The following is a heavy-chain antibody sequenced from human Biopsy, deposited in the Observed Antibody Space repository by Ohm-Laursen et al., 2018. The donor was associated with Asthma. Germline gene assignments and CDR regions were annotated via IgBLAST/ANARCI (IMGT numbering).Heavy chain of an antibody. J-gene: IGHJ5*02. CDR1: GYTFISYA. Sequence: SVKVSCKASGYTFISYAIHWVRQAPGQRLEWMGWINAGNGNTKYSQKFQARVSITADEATSTVYMELSSLRSDDTALYYCARGQKSPGDRWFDPWGQGTLVTVSS. D-gene: IGHD7-27*01. CDR3: ARGQKSPGDRWFDP. CDR2: INAGNGNT. V-gene: IGHV1-3*01.